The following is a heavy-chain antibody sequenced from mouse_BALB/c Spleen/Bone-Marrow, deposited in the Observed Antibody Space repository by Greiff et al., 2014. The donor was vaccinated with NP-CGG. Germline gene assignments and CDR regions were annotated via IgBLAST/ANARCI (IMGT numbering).Heavy chain of an antibody. J-gene: IGHJ4*01. CDR1: GYSITSGYS. D-gene: IGHD2-3*01. CDR2: IHYSGTT. Sequence: EVQLQQSGPDLVKPSQSLSLTCTVTGYSITSGYSWHWIRQFPGNNLEWMGYIHYSGTTNYNPSLKSRTSFTRDTSKNQFFLQLNSVTSDDTATYYCARRNDGYRYYAMDYWGQGTSVTVSS. V-gene: IGHV3-1*02. CDR3: ARRNDGYRYYAMDY.